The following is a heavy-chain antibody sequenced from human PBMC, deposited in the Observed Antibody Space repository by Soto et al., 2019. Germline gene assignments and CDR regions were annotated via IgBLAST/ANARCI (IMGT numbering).Heavy chain of an antibody. V-gene: IGHV4-31*03. CDR2: IYYSGST. CDR1: GGSFSSGSYC. Sequence: SETLSLTCTVSGGSFSSGSYCWSWIRQHPGKGLEWIGYIYYSGSTYYNPSLKSRVTMSADTSKNQFSLKLSSVTAADTAVYYCARRGSGSYHDYWGQGTLVTVSS. D-gene: IGHD3-10*01. J-gene: IGHJ4*02. CDR3: ARRGSGSYHDY.